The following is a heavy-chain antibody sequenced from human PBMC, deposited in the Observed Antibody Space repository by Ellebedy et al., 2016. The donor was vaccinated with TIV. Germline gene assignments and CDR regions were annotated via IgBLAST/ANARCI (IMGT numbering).Heavy chain of an antibody. V-gene: IGHV1-18*01. CDR1: GYTFTNYG. J-gene: IGHJ4*02. CDR3: ARGGYSSSWYPGVDY. D-gene: IGHD6-13*01. CDR2: ISGYNSNT. Sequence: ASVKVSXXASGYTFTNYGISWVRQAPGQGLEWMGWISGYNSNTNYVQKFQGRVTMTTDTSTSTAYMELSSLRSEDTAVYYCARGGYSSSWYPGVDYWGQGTLVTVSS.